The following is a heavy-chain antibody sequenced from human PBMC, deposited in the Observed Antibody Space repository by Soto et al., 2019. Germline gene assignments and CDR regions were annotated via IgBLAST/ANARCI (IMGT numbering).Heavy chain of an antibody. J-gene: IGHJ3*02. CDR1: GGFVTSGSYY. Sequence: QVQLQQWGAGLLKPSETLSLTCAVYGGFVTSGSYYWSWLRQPPGKGLEWIGEMSHSGGTHFNPSRKSRVTLSVGASKNQFTLKMSSVNAADTALYYCARVERGTATTVVDAFDIWGPGTMVTVSS. D-gene: IGHD1-1*01. CDR3: ARVERGTATTVVDAFDI. CDR2: MSHSGGT. V-gene: IGHV4-34*01.